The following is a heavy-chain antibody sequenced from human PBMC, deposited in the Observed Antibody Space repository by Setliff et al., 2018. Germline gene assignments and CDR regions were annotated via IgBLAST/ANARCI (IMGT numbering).Heavy chain of an antibody. V-gene: IGHV4-61*02. CDR1: GDSISSGSYH. CDR2: IHPSGST. Sequence: LSLTCTVSGDSISSGSYHWSWIRKPAGEGLEWIGRIHPSGSTNYNPSLRSRVTISVDTSKNQFSLKVSSVTAADTAVYYCARTTGSTHNWLDPWGPGTLVTVSS. J-gene: IGHJ5*02. CDR3: ARTTGSTHNWLDP. D-gene: IGHD1-1*01.